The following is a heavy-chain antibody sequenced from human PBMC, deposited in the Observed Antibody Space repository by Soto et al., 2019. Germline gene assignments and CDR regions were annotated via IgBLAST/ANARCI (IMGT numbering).Heavy chain of an antibody. J-gene: IGHJ4*02. V-gene: IGHV6-1*01. CDR1: GDSVSSNSAA. CDR2: TYYRSKWYN. CDR3: AKAAYSSSWYKVDY. Sequence: PSQTLSLTCAISGDSVSSNSAAGNWIRQSPSRGLEWLGRTYYRSKWYNDYAVSVKSRITINPDTSKNQFSLQLNSVTPEDTAVYYCAKAAYSSSWYKVDYWGQGTLVTVSS. D-gene: IGHD6-13*01.